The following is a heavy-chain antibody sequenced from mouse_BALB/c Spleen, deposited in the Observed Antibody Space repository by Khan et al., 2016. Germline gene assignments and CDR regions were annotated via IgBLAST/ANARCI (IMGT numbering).Heavy chain of an antibody. Sequence: VQLKQSGAELVKPGASVKLSCTVSGFNIKDTYIHWVKQRPEQGLEWIGRIDPADDNTRYDQKFQGKATITADTSSNTAYLQLSSLTSEDTAVYYCAGVVYDYGFAYWGQGTLVTVSA. V-gene: IGHV14-3*02. CDR3: AGVVYDYGFAY. J-gene: IGHJ3*01. CDR1: GFNIKDTY. CDR2: IDPADDNT. D-gene: IGHD2-4*01.